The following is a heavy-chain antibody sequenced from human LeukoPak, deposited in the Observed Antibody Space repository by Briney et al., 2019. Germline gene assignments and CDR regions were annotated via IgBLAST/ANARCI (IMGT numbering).Heavy chain of an antibody. CDR1: GFTFSSYW. CDR3: ARSGYCSGGSCYADY. Sequence: GGSLRPSCAASGFTFSSYWMSWVRQAPGKGLEWVANIKQDGSEKYYVDSVKGRFTISRDNAKNSLYLQMNSLRAEDTAVYYCARSGYCSGGSCYADYWGQGTLVTVSS. V-gene: IGHV3-7*01. CDR2: IKQDGSEK. D-gene: IGHD2-15*01. J-gene: IGHJ4*02.